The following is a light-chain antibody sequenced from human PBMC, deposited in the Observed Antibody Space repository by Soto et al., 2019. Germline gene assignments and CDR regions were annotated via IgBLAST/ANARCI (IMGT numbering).Light chain of an antibody. V-gene: IGLV2-14*01. J-gene: IGLJ1*01. CDR3: SSYTGSSTLVV. Sequence: QSVLTQPASVSGSPGQSITISCTGTSSDVGGYNYVSWYQQHPGKAPKLMIYEVSNRPSGVSNRFSGYKSGNTAALTISGLQAEDEADYYCSSYTGSSTLVVFGTGTKVTVL. CDR1: SSDVGGYNY. CDR2: EVS.